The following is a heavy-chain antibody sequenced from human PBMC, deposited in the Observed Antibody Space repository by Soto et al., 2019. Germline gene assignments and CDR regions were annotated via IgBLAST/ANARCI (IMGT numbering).Heavy chain of an antibody. D-gene: IGHD4-17*01. CDR3: ARVGYGDLAQ. J-gene: IGHJ4*02. CDR1: GFSFTSYA. CDR2: VTLSGDYT. V-gene: IGHV3-23*01. Sequence: EVSLLESGGGLLQPGGSLRLSCVASGFSFTSYAMAWVHQAPGMGLEWVCTVTLSGDYTYYADPVKGRFTISRDNSKNTVYLQLSSLRADDTAVYYCARVGYGDLAQWGQGTWVTVSS.